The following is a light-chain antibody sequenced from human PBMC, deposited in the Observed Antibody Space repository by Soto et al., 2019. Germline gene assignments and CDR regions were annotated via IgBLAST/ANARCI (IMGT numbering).Light chain of an antibody. CDR2: RSN. J-gene: IGLJ3*02. Sequence: QSVLTQPPSASGTPGQRVTISCSGSSSNIGSDTVNWYQQLPGTAPKLLTHRSNQRPSGVPGRFSGSKSGTSASLAISGLQPEDEADYHCASWDASLNGWVFGGGTKLTVL. CDR3: ASWDASLNGWV. CDR1: SSNIGSDT. V-gene: IGLV1-44*01.